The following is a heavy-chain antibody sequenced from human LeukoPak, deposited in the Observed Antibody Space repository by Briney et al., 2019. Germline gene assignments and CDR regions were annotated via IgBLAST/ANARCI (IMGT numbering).Heavy chain of an antibody. V-gene: IGHV4-59*01. CDR2: IYYSGST. J-gene: IGHJ4*02. CDR3: ARVVSSFLYYGSGSYPLFDY. CDR1: GGSISSYY. D-gene: IGHD3-10*01. Sequence: SETLSLTCTVSGGSISSYYWSWIRQPPGKGLEWIGYIYYSGSTNYNPSLKSRVTISVDTSKNQFSLKLSSVTAADTAVYYCARVVSSFLYYGSGSYPLFDYWGQGTLVTVSS.